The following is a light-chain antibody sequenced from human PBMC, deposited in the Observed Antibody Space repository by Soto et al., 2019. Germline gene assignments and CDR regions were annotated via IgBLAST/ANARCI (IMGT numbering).Light chain of an antibody. CDR1: QGISSA. Sequence: IQLTQSPSSLSASVGGRVTITCRASQGISSALAWYQQKPGKAPKLLIYAASTLQSGVPSRFSGSGSGTDFSLTISSLQPEDFATYYCQQTYSSFGQGARLEI. CDR3: QQTYSS. J-gene: IGKJ5*01. V-gene: IGKV1-39*01. CDR2: AAS.